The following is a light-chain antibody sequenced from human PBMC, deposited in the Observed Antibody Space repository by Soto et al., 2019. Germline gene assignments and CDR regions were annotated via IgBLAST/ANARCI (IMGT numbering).Light chain of an antibody. V-gene: IGKV1-17*01. J-gene: IGKJ3*01. CDR3: LQHNSYPFT. CDR2: AAS. Sequence: DIQMTQSPSSLSASVGDRVTITCRTSHDIRSDLGWFQQKPGKAPKRLIYAASTLQSGVPSRFSGSRSGTEFNLTISSLQPEDFATCYCLQHNSYPFTFGPGTKVDIK. CDR1: HDIRSD.